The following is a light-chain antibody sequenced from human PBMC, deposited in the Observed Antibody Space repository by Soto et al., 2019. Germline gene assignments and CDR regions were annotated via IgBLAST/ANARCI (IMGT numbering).Light chain of an antibody. CDR1: SSDVGAYHF. Sequence: SVLAQPASVSGSPGQSITISCTGSSSDVGAYHFVSWYQHHPGKAPKLVLYEVTARPSGVSSRFSGSKSGNTASLTISGLQADDEANYYCSSYTSSNTPYVFGTGTKVTVL. V-gene: IGLV2-14*01. CDR2: EVT. J-gene: IGLJ1*01. CDR3: SSYTSSNTPYV.